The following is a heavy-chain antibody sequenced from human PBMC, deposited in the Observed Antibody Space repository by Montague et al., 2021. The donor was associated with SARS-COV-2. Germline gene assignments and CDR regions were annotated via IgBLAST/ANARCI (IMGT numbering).Heavy chain of an antibody. CDR3: ARVKVGATNLIYFDY. V-gene: IGHV4-31*03. D-gene: IGHD1-26*01. CDR2: IYYTGRT. Sequence: TLSLTCSVSGGSISSGGYYWSWIRHHPGKGLEWIGYIYYTGRTYYNPSLKSRVSMSVGTSNNQFSLSLSSLTAADTAVFYCARVKVGATNLIYFDYWGQGTLVTVSS. CDR1: GGSISSGGYY. J-gene: IGHJ4*02.